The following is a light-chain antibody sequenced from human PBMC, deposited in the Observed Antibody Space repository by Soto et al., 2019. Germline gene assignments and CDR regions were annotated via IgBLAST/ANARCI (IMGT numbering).Light chain of an antibody. J-gene: IGLJ1*01. CDR3: QSSDDTGNYYL. CDR1: ELSKQY. V-gene: IGLV3-25*02. Sequence: ELTQTPSVSVSPGQTARITCSGDELSKQYVYWYQQKPGQAPVLVIYKDTERASGIPERFSASSSGTTVTLTISGVRAEDEADYYCQSSDDTGNYYLFGTGTRSPS. CDR2: KDT.